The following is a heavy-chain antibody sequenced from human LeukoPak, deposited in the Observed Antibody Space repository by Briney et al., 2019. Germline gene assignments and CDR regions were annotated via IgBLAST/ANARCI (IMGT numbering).Heavy chain of an antibody. CDR1: GGSISSYY. J-gene: IGHJ6*02. Sequence: SETLSLTCTVSGGSISSYYWSWIRQPAGKGLEWIGRIYTSGSTNYNPSLKSRVTMSVDTSKSQFSLKLSSVTAADTAVYYCARENRCSSTSCYDHYYYGMDVWGQGTTVTVSS. V-gene: IGHV4-4*07. CDR2: IYTSGST. CDR3: ARENRCSSTSCYDHYYYGMDV. D-gene: IGHD2-2*01.